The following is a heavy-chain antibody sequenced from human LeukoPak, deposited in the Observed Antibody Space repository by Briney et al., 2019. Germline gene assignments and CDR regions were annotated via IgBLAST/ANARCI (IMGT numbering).Heavy chain of an antibody. CDR1: GGSISSGDYY. J-gene: IGHJ4*02. V-gene: IGHV4-30-4*01. D-gene: IGHD5-18*01. Sequence: SETLSLTCTVSGGSISSGDYYWGWIRQPPGKGLEWIGYIYYSGSTYYNPSLKSRVTISVDTSKNQFSLKLSSVTAADTAVYYCARGLSHEYSYGNFDYWGQGTLVTVSS. CDR3: ARGLSHEYSYGNFDY. CDR2: IYYSGST.